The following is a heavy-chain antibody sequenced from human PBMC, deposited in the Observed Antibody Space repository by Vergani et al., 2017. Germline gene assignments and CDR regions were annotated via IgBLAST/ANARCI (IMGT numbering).Heavy chain of an antibody. D-gene: IGHD4-17*01. CDR1: GGSIRSSSYN. V-gene: IGHV3-53*01. Sequence: LQLQESGPGLVKPSETLSLTCTVSGGSIRSSSYNWGWIRQPPGKGLEWVSVIYSGGSTYYADSVKGRLTISRDNSKNTLYLQMNSLRAEDTAVYYCARAPDYGDYRGYGMDVWGQGTTVTVSS. CDR3: ARAPDYGDYRGYGMDV. J-gene: IGHJ6*02. CDR2: IYSGGST.